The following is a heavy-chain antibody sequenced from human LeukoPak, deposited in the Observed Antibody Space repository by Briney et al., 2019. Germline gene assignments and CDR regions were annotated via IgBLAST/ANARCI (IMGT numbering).Heavy chain of an antibody. Sequence: PSETLSLTCTVSGGSVSSSSYFWGWIRQPPGKGLEWIGSISYSGHTYYNPSLKSRVTVYLDTSKNQFSLSLSSVTAADTAVFYCARVQWLVKPVQFDYWGQGTLVTVSS. CDR3: ARVQWLVKPVQFDY. CDR1: GGSVSSSSYF. D-gene: IGHD6-19*01. J-gene: IGHJ4*02. V-gene: IGHV4-39*01. CDR2: ISYSGHT.